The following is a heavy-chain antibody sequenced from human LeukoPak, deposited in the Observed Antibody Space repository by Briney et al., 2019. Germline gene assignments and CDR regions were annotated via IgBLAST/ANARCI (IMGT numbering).Heavy chain of an antibody. Sequence: SVKVSCKASGGTFSSYAISWVRQAPGQGLEWMGGIIPIFGTANYAQKFQGRVTITADESTSTAYMELSSLRSEDTAVYYCARDGRYCSGGSCYAFDYWGQGTLVTVSS. CDR1: GGTFSSYA. D-gene: IGHD2-15*01. J-gene: IGHJ4*02. V-gene: IGHV1-69*13. CDR3: ARDGRYCSGGSCYAFDY. CDR2: IIPIFGTA.